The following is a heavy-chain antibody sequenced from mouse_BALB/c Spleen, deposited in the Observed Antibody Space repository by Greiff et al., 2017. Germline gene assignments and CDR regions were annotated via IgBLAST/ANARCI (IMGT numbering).Heavy chain of an antibody. D-gene: IGHD1-1*01. CDR2: INPYNDGT. CDR1: GYTFTSYV. Sequence: VQLQQSRPELVKPGASVKMSCKASGYTFTSYVMHWVKQKPGQGLEWIGYINPYNDGTKYNEKFKGKATLTSDKSSSTAYMELSSLTSEDSAVYYCARERYGSTYWYFDVWGAGTTVTVSS. J-gene: IGHJ1*01. CDR3: ARERYGSTYWYFDV. V-gene: IGHV1-14*01.